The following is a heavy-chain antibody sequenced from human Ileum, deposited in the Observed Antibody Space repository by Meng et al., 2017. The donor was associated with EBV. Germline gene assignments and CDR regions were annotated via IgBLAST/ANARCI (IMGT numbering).Heavy chain of an antibody. V-gene: IGHV4-59*08. CDR3: ARGGWSLDY. Sequence: QLQWSGPGLVKPSETLSLTCTVSGGSISSYYWSWIRQPPGKGLEWIGYIYYSGSTNYNPSLKSRVTISVDTSKNQFSLNLSSVTAADTAVYYCARGGWSLDYWGQGTLVTVSS. J-gene: IGHJ4*02. CDR2: IYYSGST. CDR1: GGSISSYY. D-gene: IGHD2-15*01.